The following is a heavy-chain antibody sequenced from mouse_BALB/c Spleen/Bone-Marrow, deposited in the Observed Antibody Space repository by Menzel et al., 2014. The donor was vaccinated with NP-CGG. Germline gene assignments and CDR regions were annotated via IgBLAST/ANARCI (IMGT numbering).Heavy chain of an antibody. CDR1: GYTFTSYW. V-gene: IGHV1-7*01. Sequence: QVQLKQSGAELAKPGASVQLSCKASGYTFTSYWMHWVKQRPGQGLEWIGYINPITGYIEYNQKFKDKATLIADRSSSTAYMQLSSLTSEDSAVYYCARSKYGNYVGFDYWGQGTTLTVSS. CDR3: ARSKYGNYVGFDY. J-gene: IGHJ2*01. D-gene: IGHD2-10*02. CDR2: INPITGYI.